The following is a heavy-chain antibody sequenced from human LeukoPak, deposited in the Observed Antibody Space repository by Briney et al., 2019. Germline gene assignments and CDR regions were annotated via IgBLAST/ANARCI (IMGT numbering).Heavy chain of an antibody. CDR1: GGSVSSGSYY. J-gene: IGHJ6*02. D-gene: IGHD6-13*01. CDR3: ASLVAAGRPYGMDV. CDR2: IYHSGST. Sequence: SETLSLTCTVSGGSVSSGSYYWSWIRQPPGKGLEWIGEIYHSGSTNYNPSLKRRVTLSVDKSKNHFSLKLSSVTAADTAVYYCASLVAAGRPYGMDVWGQGTTVTVSS. V-gene: IGHV4-61*01.